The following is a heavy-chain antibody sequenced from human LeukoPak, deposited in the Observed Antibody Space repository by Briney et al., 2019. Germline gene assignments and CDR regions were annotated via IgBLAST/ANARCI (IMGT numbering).Heavy chain of an antibody. CDR2: INPAGSET. Sequence: GGSLRLSCAASGFSFNAYWMAWVRPAPGTGREWVANINPAGSETFHVDPVKGRFSISRDHAMNLVYLQMNSLRAEDTAVYYCATFGLVAALDLWGQGTLVTVSS. V-gene: IGHV3-7*01. CDR1: GFSFNAYW. D-gene: IGHD5-12*01. J-gene: IGHJ4*02. CDR3: ATFGLVAALDL.